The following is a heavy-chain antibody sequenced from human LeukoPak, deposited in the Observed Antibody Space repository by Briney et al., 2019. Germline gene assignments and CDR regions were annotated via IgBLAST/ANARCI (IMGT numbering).Heavy chain of an antibody. CDR2: IYPGDSDT. D-gene: IGHD3-3*01. CDR3: ARGGYDFWSGYYPGDY. Sequence: GESLKISCKGSGYSFTSYWIGWVRQMPGKGLEWMGIIYPGDSDTRYSPSSQGQVTISADKSISTAYLQWSSLKASDTAMYYCARGGYDFWSGYYPGDYWGQGTLVTVSS. J-gene: IGHJ4*02. CDR1: GYSFTSYW. V-gene: IGHV5-51*01.